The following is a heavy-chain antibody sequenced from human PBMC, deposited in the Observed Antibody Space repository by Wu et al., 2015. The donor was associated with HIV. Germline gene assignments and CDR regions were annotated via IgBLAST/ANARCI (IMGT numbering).Heavy chain of an antibody. CDR2: IIPLFGTP. CDR1: GDTFSNYA. CDR3: ARERYYDYRPEGY. V-gene: IGHV1-69*05. D-gene: IGHD3-16*01. Sequence: QVQLVQSGAEVKKPGSSVNVSCKASGDTFSNYAINWVRQAPGQGLEWMGGIIPLFGTPNYAQKFQGRVTMTRNTSISTAYMELSSLRSEDTAVYYCARERYYDYRPEGYWGQGTLVTVSS. J-gene: IGHJ4*02.